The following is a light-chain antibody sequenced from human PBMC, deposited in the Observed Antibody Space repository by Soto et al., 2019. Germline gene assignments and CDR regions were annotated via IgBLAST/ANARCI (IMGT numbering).Light chain of an antibody. Sequence: QSALTQPPSASGSPGQSVTISCTGTSSDVGGYKYVSWYQQHPGKAPKLIIYDVIKRPSGVPDRFSGSKSGNTASRTVSGLQSDDEADYYCSSSTGSDTLGVFGTGTKVTVL. J-gene: IGLJ1*01. CDR1: SSDVGGYKY. CDR2: DVI. CDR3: SSSTGSDTLGV. V-gene: IGLV2-8*01.